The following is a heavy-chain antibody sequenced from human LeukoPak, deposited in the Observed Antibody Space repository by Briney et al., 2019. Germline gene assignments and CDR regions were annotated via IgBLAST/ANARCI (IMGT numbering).Heavy chain of an antibody. J-gene: IGHJ3*02. V-gene: IGHV3-30*02. CDR1: GFTFSSYG. Sequence: GGSLRLSCAASGFTFSSYGMHWVRQAPGKGLEWVAFIRYDGSNKYYADSVKGRFTISRDNSKNTLYLQMNSLRAEDTAVYYCAKDPHYYDPPTAFDIWGQGTMVTVSS. CDR3: AKDPHYYDPPTAFDI. CDR2: IRYDGSNK. D-gene: IGHD3-22*01.